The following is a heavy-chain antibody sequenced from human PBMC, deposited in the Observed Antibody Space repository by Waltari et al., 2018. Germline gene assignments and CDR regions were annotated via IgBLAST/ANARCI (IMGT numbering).Heavy chain of an antibody. CDR1: GFTFDDYA. CDR3: AKVYSSSQRMYYFDY. CDR2: ISWNSGSI. V-gene: IGHV3-9*01. J-gene: IGHJ4*02. Sequence: EVQLVESGGGLVQPGRSLRLSYAASGFTFDDYAMHWVRQAPGKGLEWVSGISWNSGSIGYADSVKGRFTISRDNAKNSLYLQMNSLRAEDTALYYCAKVYSSSQRMYYFDYWGQGTLVTVSS. D-gene: IGHD6-6*01.